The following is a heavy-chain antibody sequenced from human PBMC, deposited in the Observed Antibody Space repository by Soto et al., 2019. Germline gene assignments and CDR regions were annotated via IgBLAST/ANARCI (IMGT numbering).Heavy chain of an antibody. CDR2: INPNNGNI. D-gene: IGHD3-22*01. Sequence: ASVKVSCKASGYSFSGYFIHWVRQAPGQGLEWMGVINPNNGNIHYAPKFQGRVTVTRDTSGNTVYLELNSLISEDTAVYYCATPQDYDGCLDSWGQGTLVTVSS. CDR3: ATPQDYDGCLDS. V-gene: IGHV1-46*01. CDR1: GYSFSGYF. J-gene: IGHJ4*02.